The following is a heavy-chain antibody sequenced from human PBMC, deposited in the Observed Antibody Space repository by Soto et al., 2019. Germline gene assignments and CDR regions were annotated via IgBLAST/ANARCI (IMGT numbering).Heavy chain of an antibody. Sequence: ASVKVSCKASGYTFTGYYMHWVRQAPGQGLEWMGWINPNSGGTNYAQKFQGWVTMTRDTSISTAYTELSRLRSDDTAVYYCARVRYSINPDYYYGMDVWGQGTTVTVSS. D-gene: IGHD4-4*01. J-gene: IGHJ6*02. CDR3: ARVRYSINPDYYYGMDV. V-gene: IGHV1-2*04. CDR1: GYTFTGYY. CDR2: INPNSGGT.